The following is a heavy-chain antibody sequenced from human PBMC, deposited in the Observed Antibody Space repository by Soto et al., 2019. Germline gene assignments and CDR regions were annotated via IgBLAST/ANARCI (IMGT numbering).Heavy chain of an antibody. CDR3: ARLGFSGMDF. J-gene: IGHJ6*02. D-gene: IGHD3-16*01. CDR2: ISPYDDKT. V-gene: IGHV1-18*01. CDR1: GYTFIKYG. Sequence: ASVKVSCKASGYTFIKYGVAWVRQAPGQGLEWMGWISPYDDKTIYAQKFQGRVTMTADRPTRTVYLDLRSLKSNDTAVYYCARLGFSGMDFWGQGTTVTVSS.